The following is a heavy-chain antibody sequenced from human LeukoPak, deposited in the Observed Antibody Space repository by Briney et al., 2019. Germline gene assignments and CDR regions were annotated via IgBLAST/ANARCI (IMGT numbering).Heavy chain of an antibody. D-gene: IGHD1-26*01. CDR1: GGTFSSYA. Sequence: SVKVSCKASGGTFSSYAISWVRQAPGQGLEWMGGIIPIFGTANYAQKFQGRVTITTDESTSTAYMELSSLRSEDTAVYYCARAERGFPYSGSYSGAFDIWGQGTMVTVSS. CDR3: ARAERGFPYSGSYSGAFDI. CDR2: IIPIFGTA. J-gene: IGHJ3*02. V-gene: IGHV1-69*05.